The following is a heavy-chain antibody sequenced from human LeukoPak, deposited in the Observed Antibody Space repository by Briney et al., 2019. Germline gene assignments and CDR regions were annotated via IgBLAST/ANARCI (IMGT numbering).Heavy chain of an antibody. V-gene: IGHV1-69*04. CDR2: IIPILGIA. D-gene: IGHD6-6*01. Sequence: SVKVSCKASGGTFSSYAISWVRQAPGQGLEWMGRIIPILGIANYAQRFQGRVTITADKSTSTAYMELSSLRSEDTAVYYCASRPSSSSSNWFDPWGQGTLVTVSS. CDR3: ASRPSSSSSNWFDP. CDR1: GGTFSSYA. J-gene: IGHJ5*02.